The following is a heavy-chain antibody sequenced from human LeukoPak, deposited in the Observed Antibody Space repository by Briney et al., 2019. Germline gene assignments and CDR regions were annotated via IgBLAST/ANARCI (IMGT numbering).Heavy chain of an antibody. V-gene: IGHV1-2*02. J-gene: IGHJ4*02. D-gene: IGHD3-10*01. CDR3: ARGGYYYGSGSYFDH. CDR2: INPNSGGT. Sequence: ASVKVSCKASGYTCTSYYIHWVRQAPGQGLEWLGWINPNSGGTNYAQKFQGRVTMTMDTSISTAYMELSRLRSDDTAVYYCARGGYYYGSGSYFDHWGQGTLVTVSS. CDR1: GYTCTSYY.